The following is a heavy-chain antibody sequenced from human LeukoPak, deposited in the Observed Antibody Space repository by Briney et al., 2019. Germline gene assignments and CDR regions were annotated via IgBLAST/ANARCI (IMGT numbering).Heavy chain of an antibody. CDR3: ARGVRVLLDAFDI. CDR2: IIPIFGTA. CDR1: GGTFSSYA. Sequence: SVKVSCKASGGTFSSYAISWVRQAPGQGLEWMGGIIPIFGTANYAQKFQGRVTITTDESTSTAYMELSSLRSEDTAVYYCARGVRVLLDAFDIWGQGTMVTVSS. D-gene: IGHD2-15*01. V-gene: IGHV1-69*05. J-gene: IGHJ3*02.